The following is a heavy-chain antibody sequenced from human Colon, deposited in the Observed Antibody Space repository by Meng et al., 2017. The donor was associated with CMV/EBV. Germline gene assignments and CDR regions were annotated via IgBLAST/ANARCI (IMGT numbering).Heavy chain of an antibody. D-gene: IGHD6-13*01. J-gene: IGHJ6*02. CDR3: CQQLSSLFVDV. CDR2: LYYGANT. CDR1: GGSTSSGDYY. V-gene: IGHV4-39*07. Sequence: SQTLSLTCTVSGGSTSSGDYYWGWIRQSPGKGLEWIGSLYYGANTYYNPSLMSRVTISLDTSKNQLSLKLSSVTAADTAVYYCCQQLSSLFVDVWGQGTTVTVSS.